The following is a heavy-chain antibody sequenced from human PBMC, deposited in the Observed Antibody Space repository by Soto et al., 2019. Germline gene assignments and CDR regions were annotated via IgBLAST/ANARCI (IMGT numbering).Heavy chain of an antibody. CDR3: ARDGLRYFDSSGYYSRPPLDY. CDR2: IYHTGTT. Sequence: SETLSLTCAVSGFSISSDYFWGWIRQPPGKGLEWIGSIYHTGTTYYSPSLKSRATIFLDTSKNQFSLNLTSVTAADTAIYYCARDGLRYFDSSGYYSRPPLDYCGQRVRVTVSS. V-gene: IGHV4-38-2*02. CDR1: GFSISSDYF. J-gene: IGHJ4*02. D-gene: IGHD3-22*01.